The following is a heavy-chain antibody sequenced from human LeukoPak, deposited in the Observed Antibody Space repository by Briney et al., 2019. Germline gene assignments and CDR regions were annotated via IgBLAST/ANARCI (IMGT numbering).Heavy chain of an antibody. CDR3: AKDNPPY. CDR1: GFTFSSYA. D-gene: IGHD1-14*01. J-gene: IGHJ4*02. V-gene: IGHV3-30*04. CDR2: ISYDGSNK. Sequence: GGSLRLSCAASGFTFSSYAMHWVRQAPGKGLEWVAVISYDGSNKYYADSVKGRFTISRDNSKNTLYLQMNSLRAEDTAVYYCAKDNPPYWGQGTLVTVSS.